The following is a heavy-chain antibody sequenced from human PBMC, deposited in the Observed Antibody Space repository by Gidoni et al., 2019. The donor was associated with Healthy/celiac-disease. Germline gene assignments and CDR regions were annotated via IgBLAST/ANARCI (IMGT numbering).Heavy chain of an antibody. J-gene: IGHJ2*01. CDR3: ARSANYSSGWDWYFDL. Sequence: QVQLVESGGGVVQPGWSLRLSCAASGFTFRRYAMHWVRQAPGKGLEWVAVISYDGSNKYYADSVKGRFTISRDNSKNTLYLQMNSLRAEDTAVYYCARSANYSSGWDWYFDLWGRGTLVTVSS. CDR2: ISYDGSNK. D-gene: IGHD6-19*01. CDR1: GFTFRRYA. V-gene: IGHV3-30-3*01.